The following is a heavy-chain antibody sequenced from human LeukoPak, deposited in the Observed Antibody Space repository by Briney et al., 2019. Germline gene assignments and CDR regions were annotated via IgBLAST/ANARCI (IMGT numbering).Heavy chain of an antibody. V-gene: IGHV3-21*01. D-gene: IGHD2-15*01. CDR1: GFTFSDYS. CDR3: ARALFPVVVLTASRSSDY. J-gene: IGHJ4*02. CDR2: ISSSSSYI. Sequence: GGSLRLSCAASGFTFSDYSMNWVRQAPGKGLEWVSSISSSSSYINYVDSVKGRFTISRDNAKNSLYLQMNSLRAEDTAVYYCARALFPVVVLTASRSSDYWGQGTLVTVSS.